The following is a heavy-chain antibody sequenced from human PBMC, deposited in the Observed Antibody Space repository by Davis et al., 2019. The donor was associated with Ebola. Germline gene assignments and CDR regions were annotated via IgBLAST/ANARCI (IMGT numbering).Heavy chain of an antibody. Sequence: GGSLRLSCKGYGYSFNTYWIGWVRQRTGKGLEWMGLIYPDDSDTRYSPSFQGQVTISADKSISTAYLQWSSLKASDTAMYYCARCLVAPYWGPGTLVTVSS. J-gene: IGHJ4*02. V-gene: IGHV5-51*01. D-gene: IGHD5-12*01. CDR3: ARCLVAPY. CDR1: GYSFNTYW. CDR2: IYPDDSDT.